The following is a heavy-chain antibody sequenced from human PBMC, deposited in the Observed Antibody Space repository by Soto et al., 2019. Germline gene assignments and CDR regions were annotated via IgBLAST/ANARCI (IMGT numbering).Heavy chain of an antibody. J-gene: IGHJ4*02. Sequence: EVQLVESGGGLVQPGGSLRLSCAASGITVITNYFSWVRQAPGQGLEWVSGIYSDGSTHYADSVKGRFTISRDNSKNTLYLQMDTMRAEDTGVYYFTRDPTTSIVTDYWGKGILVTVSS. V-gene: IGHV3-66*01. D-gene: IGHD2-21*01. CDR1: GITVITNY. CDR3: TRDPTTSIVTDY. CDR2: IYSDGST.